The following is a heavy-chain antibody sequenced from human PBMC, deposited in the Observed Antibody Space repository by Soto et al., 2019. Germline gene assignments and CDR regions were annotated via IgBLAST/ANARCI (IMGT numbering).Heavy chain of an antibody. Sequence: GESLKISCKYSGYIFTSYRIAWVRQMPGKGLEWMGIIYPGDSDIRYSPSFQGQVTISADKSISTAYLQWSSLKASDTAIYYCARISSYDSAAYFDFWGQGTLVTVSS. CDR1: GYIFTSYR. V-gene: IGHV5-51*01. CDR3: ARISSYDSAAYFDF. D-gene: IGHD3-22*01. J-gene: IGHJ4*02. CDR2: IYPGDSDI.